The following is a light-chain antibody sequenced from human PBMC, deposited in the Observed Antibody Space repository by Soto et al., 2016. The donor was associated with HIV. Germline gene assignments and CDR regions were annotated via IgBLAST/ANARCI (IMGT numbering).Light chain of an antibody. Sequence: DIQVTQSPSTLSASVGDRVTITCRASQSISKWLAWYRQKPGKAPNLLIFKTSTLEIGVPSRFSGSGSGTDFTLTLSSVQPDDVGTYYCQQYNTVPWTFGQGTKLEMK. CDR2: KTS. J-gene: IGKJ1*01. V-gene: IGKV1-5*03. CDR1: QSISKW. CDR3: QQYNTVPWT.